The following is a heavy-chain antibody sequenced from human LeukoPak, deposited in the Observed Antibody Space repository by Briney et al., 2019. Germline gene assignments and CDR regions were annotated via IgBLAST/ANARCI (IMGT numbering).Heavy chain of an antibody. CDR1: GGTFSSYA. Sequence: ASVKVSCRASGGTFSSYAISWVRQAPGQGLEWMGGIIPIFGTANYAQKFQGRVTITADESTSTAYMELSSLRSEDTAVYYCARRGITMVRGVWFDPWGQGTLVTVSS. CDR2: IIPIFGTA. V-gene: IGHV1-69*01. CDR3: ARRGITMVRGVWFDP. J-gene: IGHJ5*02. D-gene: IGHD3-10*01.